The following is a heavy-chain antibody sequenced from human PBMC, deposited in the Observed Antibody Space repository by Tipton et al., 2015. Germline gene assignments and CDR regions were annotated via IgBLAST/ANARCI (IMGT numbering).Heavy chain of an antibody. Sequence: TLSLTCTVSGGSIRSYYWSWIRQPPGRGLEWIGRIYYTGSNTYNPSLESRVTMSVDTSKNQFSLKLNSVTAPDTAVYYCARDRRTTNGAFDIWGRGTVVTVSS. J-gene: IGHJ3*02. CDR1: GGSIRSYY. CDR3: ARDRRTTNGAFDI. CDR2: IYYTGSN. D-gene: IGHD1-14*01. V-gene: IGHV4-59*12.